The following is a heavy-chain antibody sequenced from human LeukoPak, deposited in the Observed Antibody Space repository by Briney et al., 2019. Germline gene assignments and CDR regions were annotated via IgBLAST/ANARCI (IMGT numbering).Heavy chain of an antibody. J-gene: IGHJ3*02. D-gene: IGHD3-22*01. CDR1: SSISTSNYY. Sequence: SETLSLTCTVSSSISTSNYYWGWVRQPPGKALEWIGNIFYSGSTYYSPSLKSRVTISLDTSRNQFSLKLNSVTAADTAVYYCAKSNGYGLIDIWGQGTMVTVSS. CDR2: IFYSGST. V-gene: IGHV4-39*07. CDR3: AKSNGYGLIDI.